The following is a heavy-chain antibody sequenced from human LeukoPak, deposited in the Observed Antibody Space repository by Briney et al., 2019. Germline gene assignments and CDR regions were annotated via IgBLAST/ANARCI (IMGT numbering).Heavy chain of an antibody. Sequence: ASETLSLTCTVSGGSISSGSYYWGWIRQPPGKGLDWIVYYTGSTYYNPSLKSRVTISVDTSKNQFSLRLSSVTAADTAVYYCARGGWSLDYWGQGTLVTVSS. D-gene: IGHD6-19*01. CDR2: YYTGST. CDR1: GGSISSGSYY. V-gene: IGHV4-39*01. J-gene: IGHJ4*02. CDR3: ARGGWSLDY.